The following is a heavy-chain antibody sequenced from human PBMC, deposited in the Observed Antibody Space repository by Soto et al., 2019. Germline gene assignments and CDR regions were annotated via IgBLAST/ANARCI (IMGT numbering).Heavy chain of an antibody. Sequence: QVQLVQSGAEVKKPGASVKVSCKASGYTFTSYAMHWVRQAPGQRLEWMGWITAGNGNTKYSQKFQGRVTITRDTSASTAYMELSSLRSEDTAVYYCAREAYYDFWSGYLGHYYYYYMDVWGKGTTVTVSS. CDR3: AREAYYDFWSGYLGHYYYYYMDV. V-gene: IGHV1-3*01. CDR2: ITAGNGNT. D-gene: IGHD3-3*01. J-gene: IGHJ6*03. CDR1: GYTFTSYA.